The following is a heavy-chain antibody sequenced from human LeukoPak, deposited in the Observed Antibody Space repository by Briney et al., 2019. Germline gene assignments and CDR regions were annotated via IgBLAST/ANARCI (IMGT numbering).Heavy chain of an antibody. CDR3: AKDHLPGIVVADRDY. V-gene: IGHV3-30*02. D-gene: IGHD6-19*01. CDR1: GFTFRKYG. J-gene: IGHJ4*02. CDR2: IRYDGSNK. Sequence: GGSLRLSCVASGFTFRKYGMHWVRQAPGKGLEWVAFIRYDGSNKYYADSVKGRFTISRDNSKNTVYLQMNSLRDEDTAVYYCAKDHLPGIVVADRDYWGQGTLVTVSS.